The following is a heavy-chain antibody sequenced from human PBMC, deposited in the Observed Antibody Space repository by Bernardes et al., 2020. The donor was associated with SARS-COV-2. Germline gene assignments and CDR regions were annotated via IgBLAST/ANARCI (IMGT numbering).Heavy chain of an antibody. CDR2: INPVSGGT. V-gene: IGHV1-2*02. D-gene: IGHD3-3*01. J-gene: IGHJ4*02. CDR1: GYTFTDYY. Sequence: SVKVSCKASGYTFTDYYLHWVRQSPGQGLEWMGWINPVSGGTNYAQNFQGRVTVTRDTSITTTYMELSSLRSDDTALYYCARGLPLYRLWSGFNSWGQGTLVTVSS. CDR3: ARGLPLYRLWSGFNS.